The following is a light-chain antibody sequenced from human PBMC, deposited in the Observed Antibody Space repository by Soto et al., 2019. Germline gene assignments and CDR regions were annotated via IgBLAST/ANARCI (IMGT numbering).Light chain of an antibody. Sequence: IQLTQSRACLSASVGDRVSVTYRASQGISSYLAWYQQKPGKAPKLLLYAASTLQSGVPSRFSGSGSGTDLTLTISSLQPEDFATYYCQQLNSYPPTFGQGTKLEIK. CDR1: QGISSY. V-gene: IGKV1-9*01. CDR2: AAS. J-gene: IGKJ2*01. CDR3: QQLNSYPPT.